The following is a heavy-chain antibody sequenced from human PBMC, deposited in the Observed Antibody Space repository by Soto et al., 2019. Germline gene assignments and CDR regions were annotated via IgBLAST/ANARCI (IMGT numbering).Heavy chain of an antibody. CDR1: GGSISSYY. J-gene: IGHJ4*02. D-gene: IGHD3-22*01. V-gene: IGHV4-59*08. CDR2: IYYSGST. CDR3: ARLLGSSGYYLWFDY. Sequence: TLSLTCTVSGGSISSYYWSWIRQPPGKGLEWIGYIYYSGSTNYNPSLKSRVTISVDTSKNQFSLKLSSVTAADTAVYYCARLLGSSGYYLWFDYWGQGTLVTVSS.